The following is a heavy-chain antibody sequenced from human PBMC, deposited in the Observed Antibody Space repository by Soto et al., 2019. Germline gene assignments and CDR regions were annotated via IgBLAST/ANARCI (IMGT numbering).Heavy chain of an antibody. J-gene: IGHJ6*04. CDR2: ISSSSSYI. V-gene: IGHV3-21*01. D-gene: IGHD3-3*01. CDR1: GFTFSSYS. CDR3: ARTQVEYYDFWSGYNGPLDV. Sequence: GSLRLSCAASGFTFSSYSMNWVRQAPGKGLEWVSSISSSSSYIYYADSVKGRFTISRDNAKNSLYLQMNSLRAEDTAVYYCARTQVEYYDFWSGYNGPLDVWGKGTTVTVSS.